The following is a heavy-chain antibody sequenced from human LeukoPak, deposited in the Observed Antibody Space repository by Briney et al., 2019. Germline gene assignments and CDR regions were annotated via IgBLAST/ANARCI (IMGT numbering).Heavy chain of an antibody. J-gene: IGHJ4*02. V-gene: IGHV1-2*02. CDR2: INPNSGGT. Sequence: ASVKVPHMPSGYTFPGYYIQWVRQAPGQGLEWMGWINPNSGGTNYAQKFRGRVTMTRDTSINTAYMELSSLRSDDTAVYYCTRGWAGSSWSTCVDYWFQGPVATVSS. CDR1: GYTFPGYY. CDR3: TRGWAGSSWSTCVDY. D-gene: IGHD6-13*01.